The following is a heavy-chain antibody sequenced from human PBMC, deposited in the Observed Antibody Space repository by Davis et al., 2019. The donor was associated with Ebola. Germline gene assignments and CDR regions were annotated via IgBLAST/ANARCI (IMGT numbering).Heavy chain of an antibody. CDR3: AAGYYGHDPFDF. D-gene: IGHD5-12*01. Sequence: PGGSLRLSCAASGFTFSSYAINWVRQAPGKGLEWVGEINRGGIIHYNPSLNSRVSISVDTSKRQISLKLRSVTAADTAMYYCAAGYYGHDPFDFWGQGTRVTVSS. J-gene: IGHJ4*02. CDR1: GFTFSSYA. CDR2: INRGGII. V-gene: IGHV4-34*08.